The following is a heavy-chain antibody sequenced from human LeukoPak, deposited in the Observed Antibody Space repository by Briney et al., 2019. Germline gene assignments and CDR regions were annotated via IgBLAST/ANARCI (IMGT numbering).Heavy chain of an antibody. CDR2: ISAYNGNT. Sequence: ASVTVSCTASGYTFTGYYMHWVRQAPGQGLEWMGWISAYNGNTNYAQKLQGRVTMTTDTSTSTAYMELRSLRSDDTAVYYCARNIVVDPRFDPWGQGTLVTVSS. CDR1: GYTFTGYY. V-gene: IGHV1-18*04. J-gene: IGHJ5*02. CDR3: ARNIVVDPRFDP. D-gene: IGHD2-2*01.